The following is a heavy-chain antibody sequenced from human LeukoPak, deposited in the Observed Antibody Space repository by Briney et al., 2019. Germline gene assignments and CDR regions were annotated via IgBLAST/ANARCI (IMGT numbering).Heavy chain of an antibody. D-gene: IGHD1-26*01. V-gene: IGHV3-30*02. J-gene: IGHJ4*02. CDR2: IRYDGSNK. CDR3: AKGVVGATLPADY. Sequence: GGSLRLSCAASGFTFSSYGMHWVRQAPGKGLEWVAFIRYDGSNKYYADSVKGRFTISRDNSKNTLYLQMNSLRAEDTAVYYCAKGVVGATLPADYWGQGTLVTVSS. CDR1: GFTFSSYG.